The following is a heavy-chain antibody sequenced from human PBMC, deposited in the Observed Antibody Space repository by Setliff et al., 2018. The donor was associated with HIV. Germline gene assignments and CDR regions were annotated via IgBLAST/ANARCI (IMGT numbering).Heavy chain of an antibody. CDR2: IYTSGST. J-gene: IGHJ3*02. V-gene: IGHV4-4*09. CDR3: ARHYYYDRTGYSLDAFDI. Sequence: PSETLSLTCTVSGDSISTYCWIWIRQPPGKGLEWIGNIYTSGSTNYNPSLKSRVTISVDTSKNQFSLKLSSVTAADTAVYYCARHYYYDRTGYSLDAFDIWGQGTMVTVSS. D-gene: IGHD3-22*01. CDR1: GDSISTYC.